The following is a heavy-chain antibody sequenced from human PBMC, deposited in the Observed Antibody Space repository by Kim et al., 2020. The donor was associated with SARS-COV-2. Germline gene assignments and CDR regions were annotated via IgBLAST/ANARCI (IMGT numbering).Heavy chain of an antibody. CDR3: ASGGDSPAAAFDI. Sequence: YAGSGKGRFTISRHNSKNTLYLQMNSLRAEDTAVYYCASGGDSPAAAFDIWGQGTMITVSS. D-gene: IGHD2-21*02. J-gene: IGHJ3*02. V-gene: IGHV3-53*04.